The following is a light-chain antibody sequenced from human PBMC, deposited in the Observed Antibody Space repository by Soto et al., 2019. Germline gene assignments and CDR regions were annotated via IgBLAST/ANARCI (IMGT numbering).Light chain of an antibody. Sequence: QTVVTQEPSFSVSPGGTVTLTCGLTSRSVSTGYHPSWYQQTPGQAPRTLIYSTNTRSSGVPDRFSGSILGNKAALTIAGAQADDESDYYCVLYMGGGSYVFGTGTKVTVL. CDR1: SRSVSTGYH. CDR3: VLYMGGGSYV. V-gene: IGLV8-61*01. J-gene: IGLJ1*01. CDR2: STN.